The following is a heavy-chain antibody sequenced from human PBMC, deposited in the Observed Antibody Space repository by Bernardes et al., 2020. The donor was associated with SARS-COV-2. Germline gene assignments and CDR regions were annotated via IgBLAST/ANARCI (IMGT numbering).Heavy chain of an antibody. V-gene: IGHV1-18*01. CDR2: ISAYNGNT. J-gene: IGHJ6*02. CDR3: ARDLVYDFWSGSPLGMDV. Sequence: ASVKVSCKASGYTFTSYGISWVRQAPGQGLGWMGWISAYNGNTNYAQKLQGRVTMTTDTSTSTAYMELRSLRSDDTAVYYCARDLVYDFWSGSPLGMDVWGQGTTVTVSS. D-gene: IGHD3-3*01. CDR1: GYTFTSYG.